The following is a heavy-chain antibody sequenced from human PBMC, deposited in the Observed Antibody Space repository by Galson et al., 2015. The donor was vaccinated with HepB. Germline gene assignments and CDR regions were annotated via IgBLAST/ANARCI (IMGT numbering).Heavy chain of an antibody. CDR1: GFAFGYYG. CDR3: AREDATITVAALEY. J-gene: IGHJ4*02. Sequence: SLRLSCAASGFAFGYYGLHWVRQAPGKGLEWMALIWKDGSNKHYADSLKGRFRISRDNTKNTLFLEADSLRAEDTAVYYCAREDATITVAALEYWGQGVLVTVSS. CDR2: IWKDGSNK. V-gene: IGHV3-33*01. D-gene: IGHD6-19*01.